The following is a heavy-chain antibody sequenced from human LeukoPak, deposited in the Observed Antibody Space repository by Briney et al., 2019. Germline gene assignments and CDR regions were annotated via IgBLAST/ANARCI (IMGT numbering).Heavy chain of an antibody. Sequence: ASVKVSCKASGYTFTSYYMHWVRQAPGQGLEWMGIINPSGGSTSYAQKFQGRVTMTRDTSTSTVYMELSSLRSEDTAVYYCARWDCSSGTCYYLDYWGQGTLVIVSS. J-gene: IGHJ4*02. CDR2: INPSGGST. CDR1: GYTFTSYY. D-gene: IGHD2-15*01. V-gene: IGHV1-46*01. CDR3: ARWDCSSGTCYYLDY.